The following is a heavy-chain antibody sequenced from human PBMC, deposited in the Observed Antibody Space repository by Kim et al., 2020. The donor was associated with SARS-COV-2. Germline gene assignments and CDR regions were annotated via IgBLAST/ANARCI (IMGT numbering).Heavy chain of an antibody. D-gene: IGHD6-13*01. CDR1: GYTFTSCD. CDR3: AREGIAAGGGAFDI. CDR2: MNPNSGNT. V-gene: IGHV1-8*01. J-gene: IGHJ3*02. Sequence: ASVKVSCKASGYTFTSCDINWVRQATGQGLEWMGWMNPNSGNTGYAQKFQGRVTMTRNTSISTAYMELSSLRSEDTAVYYCAREGIAAGGGAFDIWGQGTMVTVSS.